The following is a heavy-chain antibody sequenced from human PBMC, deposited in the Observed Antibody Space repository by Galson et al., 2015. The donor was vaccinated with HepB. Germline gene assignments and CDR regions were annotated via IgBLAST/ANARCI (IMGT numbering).Heavy chain of an antibody. CDR3: ARGPAYYGSGNIFDY. Sequence: SLRLSCAASGFTFSSYGMHWVRQAPGKGLEWVAVIWYDGSNKYYADSVKGRFTISRDNSKNTLYLQMNSLRAEDTAVYYCARGPAYYGSGNIFDYWGQGTLVTVSS. D-gene: IGHD3-10*01. V-gene: IGHV3-33*08. CDR2: IWYDGSNK. J-gene: IGHJ4*02. CDR1: GFTFSSYG.